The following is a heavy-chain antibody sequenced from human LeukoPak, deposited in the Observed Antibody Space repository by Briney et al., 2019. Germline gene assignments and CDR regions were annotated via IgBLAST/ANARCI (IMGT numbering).Heavy chain of an antibody. D-gene: IGHD3-22*01. CDR3: ARGRYYDSSGKYYFDY. Sequence: SETLSLTCAVYGGSFSGYYWSWIRQPPGKGLEWIGEINHSGSTNYNPSLKSRVTISVDTSKNQFSPKLSSVTAADTAVYYCARGRYYDSSGKYYFDYWGQGTLVTVSS. J-gene: IGHJ4*02. CDR2: INHSGST. CDR1: GGSFSGYY. V-gene: IGHV4-34*01.